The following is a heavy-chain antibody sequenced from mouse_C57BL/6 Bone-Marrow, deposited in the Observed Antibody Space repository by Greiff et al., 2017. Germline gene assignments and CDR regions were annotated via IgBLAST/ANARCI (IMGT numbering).Heavy chain of an antibody. CDR2: VNPYNGGT. V-gene: IGHV1-19*01. D-gene: IGHD1-1*01. Sequence: EVKLQESGPVLVKPGASVKMSCKASGYTFTDYYMNWVKQSHGKSLEWIGVVNPYNGGTSYNQKFKGKATLTVDKSSSTAYMELNSLTSEDSAVYYCARSYGSSHPLMDYWGQGTSVTVSS. CDR3: ARSYGSSHPLMDY. J-gene: IGHJ4*01. CDR1: GYTFTDYY.